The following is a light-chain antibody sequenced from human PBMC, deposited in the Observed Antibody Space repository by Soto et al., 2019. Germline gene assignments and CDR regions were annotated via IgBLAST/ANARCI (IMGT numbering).Light chain of an antibody. V-gene: IGLV2-8*01. CDR3: ISYAGSDTFV. CDR2: EVS. CDR1: SSDVGGYPY. J-gene: IGLJ1*01. Sequence: QSALTQPPSASGSPGQSVTISCTGTSSDVGGYPYVSWYQQHPGEAPKLIIYEVSKRPSGVPDRFSASKSGNTASLTVSGLQAEDEADYYCISYAGSDTFVFGTGTKV.